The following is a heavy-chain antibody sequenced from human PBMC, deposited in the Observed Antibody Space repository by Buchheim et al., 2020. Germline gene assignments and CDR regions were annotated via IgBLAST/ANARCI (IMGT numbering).Heavy chain of an antibody. Sequence: EVQLVESGGGLVQPGGSLRLSCAASGFTFSSYSMNWVRQAPGKGLEWVSYISSSSSTIYYADSVKGRFTISRDNAKNSLYLQMNSLRAEDTAVYYCSRDQDGGYYYYYMDVWGKGTT. CDR3: SRDQDGGYYYYYMDV. D-gene: IGHD4-23*01. J-gene: IGHJ6*03. CDR1: GFTFSSYS. V-gene: IGHV3-48*01. CDR2: ISSSSSTI.